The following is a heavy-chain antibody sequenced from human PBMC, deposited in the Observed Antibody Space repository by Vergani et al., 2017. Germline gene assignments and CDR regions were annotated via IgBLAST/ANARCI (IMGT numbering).Heavy chain of an antibody. CDR2: IGTAGDT. J-gene: IGHJ3*02. CDR1: GFTFSSYD. D-gene: IGHD6-6*01. V-gene: IGHV3-13*04. CDR3: ARGRYIAARRGGGGAFDI. Sequence: VQLVESGGGVVQPGRSLRLSCAASGFTFSSYDMHWVRQATGKGLEWVSAIGTAGDTYYPGSVKGRFTISRENAKNSLYLQMNSLRAGDTAVYYCARGRYIAARRGGGGAFDIWGQGTMVTVSS.